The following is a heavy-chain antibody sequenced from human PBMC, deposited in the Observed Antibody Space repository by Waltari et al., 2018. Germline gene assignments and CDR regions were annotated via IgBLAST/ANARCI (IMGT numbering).Heavy chain of an antibody. J-gene: IGHJ3*02. D-gene: IGHD3-9*01. CDR3: AKTYYDILTGYQGAFDI. Sequence: EVELVQSGAEVKKPGEALKISCKGSGDSFTKYWIGWVRQMPGKGLEWMGIIYPGDSETTYSPSVQGQVTISADKSTSTAYLQWSSLKASDTAMYYCAKTYYDILTGYQGAFDIWGQGTMVTVSS. V-gene: IGHV5-51*01. CDR2: IYPGDSET. CDR1: GDSFTKYW.